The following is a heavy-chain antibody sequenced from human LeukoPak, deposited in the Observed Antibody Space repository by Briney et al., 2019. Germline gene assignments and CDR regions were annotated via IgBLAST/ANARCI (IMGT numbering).Heavy chain of an antibody. CDR1: GYTLTGYY. D-gene: IGHD4-11*01. V-gene: IGHV1-2*02. J-gene: IGHJ4*02. Sequence: ASVKVSCKASGYTLTGYYIHWVRQAPGQGLEWMGWINPNSAGTNYAQKFQGRVTMTRDTSISTAYMELSSLRSDDTAVYYCARDATARDYSNSDYWGQGTLVTVSS. CDR2: INPNSAGT. CDR3: ARDATARDYSNSDY.